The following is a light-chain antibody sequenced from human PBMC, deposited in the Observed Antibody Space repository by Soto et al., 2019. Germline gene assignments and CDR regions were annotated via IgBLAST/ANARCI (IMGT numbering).Light chain of an antibody. V-gene: IGKV3-20*01. CDR2: EAS. CDR3: QQYASSPRT. CDR1: QSVGKNF. J-gene: IGKJ4*01. Sequence: EIVLTQSPGTLSLSPGERATLSCRASQSVGKNFLAWYQQKPGQAPRLLIYEASSRATGIPNRFSGSGSGTDFTLTISRLEPEDFAVYYCQQYASSPRTFGGGTKVEIK.